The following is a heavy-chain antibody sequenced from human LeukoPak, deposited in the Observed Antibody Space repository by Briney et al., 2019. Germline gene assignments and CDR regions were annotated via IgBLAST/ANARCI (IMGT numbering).Heavy chain of an antibody. Sequence: GRSLRLSCAASGFTFSSYGMHWVRQAPGKGLEWVAVIWYDGSNKYYADSVKGRLTISRDNSKNTLYLQMNSLRAEDTAVYYCAIFDRAYYYDSSGYYPFDYWGQGTLVTVSS. CDR3: AIFDRAYYYDSSGYYPFDY. V-gene: IGHV3-33*01. CDR2: IWYDGSNK. CDR1: GFTFSSYG. D-gene: IGHD3-22*01. J-gene: IGHJ4*02.